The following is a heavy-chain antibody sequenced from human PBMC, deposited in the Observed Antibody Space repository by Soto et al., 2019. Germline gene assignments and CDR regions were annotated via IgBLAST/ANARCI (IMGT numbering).Heavy chain of an antibody. J-gene: IGHJ6*02. D-gene: IGHD1-1*01. V-gene: IGHV4-31*03. CDR2: IYYSGST. CDR3: ARELITGTSHYYYYGMDV. CDR1: GGSISSGGYY. Sequence: SLTCTVSGGSISSGGYYWSWIRQHPGKGLEWIGYIYYSGSTYYNPSLKSRVTISVDTSKNQFSLKLSSVTAADTAVYYCARELITGTSHYYYYGMDVWGQGTTVTVSS.